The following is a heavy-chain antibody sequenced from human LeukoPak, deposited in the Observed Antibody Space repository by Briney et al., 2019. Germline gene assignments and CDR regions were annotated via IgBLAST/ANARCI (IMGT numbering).Heavy chain of an antibody. V-gene: IGHV4-34*01. CDR1: GGSISSYY. Sequence: SETLSLTCTVSGGSISSYYWSWIRQPPGKGLEWIGEINHSGSTNYNPSLKSRVTISVDTSKNQFSLKLSSVTAADTAVYYCASNMVRGVGLYYYYYYGMDVWGQGTTVTVSS. CDR3: ASNMVRGVGLYYYYYYGMDV. J-gene: IGHJ6*02. CDR2: INHSGST. D-gene: IGHD3-10*01.